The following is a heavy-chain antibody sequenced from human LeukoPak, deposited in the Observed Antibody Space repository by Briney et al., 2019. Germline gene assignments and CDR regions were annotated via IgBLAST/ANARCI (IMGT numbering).Heavy chain of an antibody. D-gene: IGHD4-17*01. CDR3: ARVDGVSLNPWYFDF. V-gene: IGHV1-18*01. CDR2: ISAYNGNT. J-gene: IGHJ2*01. Sequence: ASVKVSCKASGYTFTSYGISWVRQAPGQGLEWMGWISAYNGNTNYAQKLQGRVTMTTDTSTSTAYMELRSLRSDDTAVYYCARVDGVSLNPWYFDFWGRGTLVTVSS. CDR1: GYTFTSYG.